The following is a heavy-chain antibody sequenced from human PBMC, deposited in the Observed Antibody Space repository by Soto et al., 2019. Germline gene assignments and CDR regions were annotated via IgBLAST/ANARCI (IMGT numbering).Heavy chain of an antibody. J-gene: IGHJ4*02. D-gene: IGHD3-22*01. CDR2: ISHRGNT. V-gene: IGHV4-30-2*01. CDR3: ARYDSSGDFDY. CDR1: GASISLVGYS. Sequence: PSETLSLTCGVSGASISLVGYSWSWIRQPPGKGLEWIGYISHRGNTYYNPSLRSRVTISVDRSKNEFSLNLRSVTAADTAMYYCARYDSSGDFDYWGQGTLVTVSS.